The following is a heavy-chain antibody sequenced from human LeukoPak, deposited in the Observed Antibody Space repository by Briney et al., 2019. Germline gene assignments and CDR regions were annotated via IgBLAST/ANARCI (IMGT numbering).Heavy chain of an antibody. CDR1: GFTFSSYW. Sequence: GGSLRLSCAASGFTFSSYWMSWVRQAPGKGLEWVANIKQDGSEKYYVDSVKGRFTISRDNAKNSLYLRMNSLRAEDTAVYYCARDESSSGYCSGGSCYSITPGWFDPWGQGTLVTVSS. J-gene: IGHJ5*02. CDR2: IKQDGSEK. V-gene: IGHV3-7*01. D-gene: IGHD2-15*01. CDR3: ARDESSSGYCSGGSCYSITPGWFDP.